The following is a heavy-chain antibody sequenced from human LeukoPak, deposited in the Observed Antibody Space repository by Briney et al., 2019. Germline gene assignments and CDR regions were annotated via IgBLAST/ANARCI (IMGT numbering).Heavy chain of an antibody. V-gene: IGHV3-23*01. D-gene: IGHD2-21*01. J-gene: IGHJ6*02. Sequence: PGGSLRLSCAASGGFTFSSYAMTWVRPAPGKGLEWVSAISSNGDNTYYAHSVKGRFTISRDNSKNTLYLQMNSLRAEDTALYFCAKDRCGGGCYYAMDVWGQGTPVTVSS. CDR3: AKDRCGGGCYYAMDV. CDR2: ISSNGDNT. CDR1: GGFTFSSYA.